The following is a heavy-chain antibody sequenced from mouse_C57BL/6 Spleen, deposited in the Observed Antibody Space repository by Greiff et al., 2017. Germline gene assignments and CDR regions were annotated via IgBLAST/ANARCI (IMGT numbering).Heavy chain of an antibody. V-gene: IGHV14-4*01. CDR2: IDPENGDT. D-gene: IGHD1-1*01. J-gene: IGHJ2*01. Sequence: EVKLMESGAELVRPGASVKLSCTASGFNIKDDYMHWVKQRPEQGLEWIGRIDPENGDTEYASKFQGKATITADTSSNTAYLQLSSLTSEDTAVYYCTTDYSSLGYWGQGTTLTVSS. CDR3: TTDYSSLGY. CDR1: GFNIKDDY.